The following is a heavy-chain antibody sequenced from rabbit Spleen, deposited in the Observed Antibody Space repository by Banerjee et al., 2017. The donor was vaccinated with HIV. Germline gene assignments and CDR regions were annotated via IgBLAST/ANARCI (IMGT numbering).Heavy chain of an antibody. CDR2: IAGDSSGFT. V-gene: IGHV1S40*01. D-gene: IGHD7-1*01. Sequence: QSLEESGGDLVKPGASLKLSCKASGFDFSSYGVSWVRQAPGKGLEWISCIAGDSSGFTYSATWAKGRFTCSKTSSTTVTLHMTSLTVADTATYFCARDTGTSFSSYGMDLWGQGTLVTVS. CDR1: GFDFSSYG. J-gene: IGHJ6*01. CDR3: ARDTGTSFSSYGMDL.